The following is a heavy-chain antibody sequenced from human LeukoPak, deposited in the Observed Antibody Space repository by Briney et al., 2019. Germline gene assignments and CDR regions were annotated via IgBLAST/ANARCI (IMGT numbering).Heavy chain of an antibody. CDR2: IYTSGST. CDR3: ARRPHCTNGVCCLYFDY. V-gene: IGHV4-61*02. Sequence: PSETLSLTCTVSGGSISSGSYYWSWIRQPAGKGLEWIGRIYTSGSTNYNPSLKSRVTISVDTSKNQFSLKLSSVTAADTAVYYCARRPHCTNGVCCLYFDYWGQGTLVTVSS. D-gene: IGHD2-8*01. J-gene: IGHJ4*02. CDR1: GGSISSGSYY.